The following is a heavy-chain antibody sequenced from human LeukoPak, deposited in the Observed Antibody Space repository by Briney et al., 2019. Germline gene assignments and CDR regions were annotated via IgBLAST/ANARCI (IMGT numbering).Heavy chain of an antibody. CDR3: ARREGANWFDP. CDR2: IFYSGST. J-gene: IGHJ5*02. V-gene: IGHV4-39*01. Sequence: SETLSLTCTVSGGSISSSSYYWGWIRQPPGKGLEWIGNIFYSGSTYYNPSLKSRVTISVDTSKNQFSLKLSSVTATDTAAYYCARREGANWFDPWGQGTLVTVSS. CDR1: GGSISSSSYY. D-gene: IGHD3-16*01.